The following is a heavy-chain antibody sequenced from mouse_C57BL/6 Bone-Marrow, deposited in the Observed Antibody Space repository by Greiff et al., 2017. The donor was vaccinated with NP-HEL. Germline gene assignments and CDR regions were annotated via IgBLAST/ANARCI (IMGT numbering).Heavy chain of an antibody. CDR1: GYTFTSYW. D-gene: IGHD2-4*01. V-gene: IGHV1-55*01. J-gene: IGHJ4*01. Sequence: VQLQQSGAELVKPGASVKMSCKASGYTFTSYWITWVKQRPGQGLEWIGDIYPGSGSTNYNEKFKSKATLTVDTSSSTAYMQLSSLTSEDSAVYYCARGNDYDGIDYAMDYWGQGTSVTVSS. CDR2: IYPGSGST. CDR3: ARGNDYDGIDYAMDY.